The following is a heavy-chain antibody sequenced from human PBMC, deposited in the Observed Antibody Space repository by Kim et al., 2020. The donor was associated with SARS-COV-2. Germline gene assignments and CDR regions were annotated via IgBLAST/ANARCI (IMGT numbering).Heavy chain of an antibody. CDR3: AREQAIAAAGTWVY. Sequence: ADSVKGRFTISRDNAKNTLYLQMNSLRAEDTAVYYCAREQAIAAAGTWVYWGQGTLVTVSS. V-gene: IGHV3-74*01. D-gene: IGHD6-13*01. J-gene: IGHJ4*02.